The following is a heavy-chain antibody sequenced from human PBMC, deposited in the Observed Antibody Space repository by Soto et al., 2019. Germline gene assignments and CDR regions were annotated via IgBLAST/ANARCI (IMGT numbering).Heavy chain of an antibody. CDR2: IKKDGSEK. V-gene: IGHV3-7*04. D-gene: IGHD4-17*01. Sequence: EVQLVESGGGLVQPGGSLRLSCAASGFIFSSSWMSWVRQAPGKGLEWVANIKKDGSEKYYVDSVKGRFTISRDNAKNSLYLQMNSRMAEDTAVYYCARSDYGDYAWGQGPLVTVSS. CDR3: ARSDYGDYA. J-gene: IGHJ5*02. CDR1: GFIFSSSW.